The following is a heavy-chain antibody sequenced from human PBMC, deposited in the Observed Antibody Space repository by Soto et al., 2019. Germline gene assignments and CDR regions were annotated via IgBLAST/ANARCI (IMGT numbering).Heavy chain of an antibody. CDR3: ARWYGGSLDY. J-gene: IGHJ4*02. CDR2: IYYSGST. V-gene: IGHV4-59*01. Sequence: QLQLQESGPGLVKPSETLSLTCTVSGGSIRSYYWSWIRQPPGKGLEWIGYIYYSGSTNYNPSLKSRVTISVDTSKNQFSLKLSSVTAADTAVYYCARWYGGSLDYWGQGSLVTVSS. CDR1: GGSIRSYY. D-gene: IGHD4-17*01.